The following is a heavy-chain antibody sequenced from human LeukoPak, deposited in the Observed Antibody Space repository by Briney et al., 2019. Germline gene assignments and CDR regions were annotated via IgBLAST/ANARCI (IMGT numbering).Heavy chain of an antibody. J-gene: IGHJ4*02. CDR2: SNPYSGGT. CDR1: GYTFTDYY. V-gene: IGHV1-2*06. Sequence: ASVTVSCKASGYTFTDYYVHWVRQAPGQGLEWLGRSNPYSGGTDYAQKFQGRVTMTRDTSISTAYIEVSRLRSDDTAVYYCARYRYSSDYWGQGTLVTVSS. D-gene: IGHD3-9*01. CDR3: ARYRYSSDY.